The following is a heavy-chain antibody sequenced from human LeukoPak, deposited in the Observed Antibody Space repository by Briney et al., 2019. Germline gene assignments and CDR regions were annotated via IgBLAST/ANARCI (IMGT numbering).Heavy chain of an antibody. CDR3: ASPTLGGSYYVHY. CDR2: IYHSGST. Sequence: PPETLSLTCTVSGYSISSGYYWGWIRQPPGKGLEWIGSIYHSGSTYYNPSLKSRVTISVDTSKNQFSLKLSSVTAADTAVYYCASPTLGGSYYVHYWGQGTLVTVSS. CDR1: GYSISSGYY. D-gene: IGHD1-26*01. J-gene: IGHJ4*02. V-gene: IGHV4-38-2*02.